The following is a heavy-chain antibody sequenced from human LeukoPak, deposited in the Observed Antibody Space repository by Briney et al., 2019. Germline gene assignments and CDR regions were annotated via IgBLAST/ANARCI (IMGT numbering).Heavy chain of an antibody. J-gene: IGHJ4*02. Sequence: GASVKVPCKASGYTFTSYDINWVRQATGQGLEWMGWMNPNSGNTGYAQKFQGRATMTRNTSISTAYMELSSLRSEDTAVYYCARGPPAAPLDYWGQGTLVTVSS. CDR3: ARGPPAAPLDY. CDR2: MNPNSGNT. V-gene: IGHV1-8*01. CDR1: GYTFTSYD. D-gene: IGHD2-2*01.